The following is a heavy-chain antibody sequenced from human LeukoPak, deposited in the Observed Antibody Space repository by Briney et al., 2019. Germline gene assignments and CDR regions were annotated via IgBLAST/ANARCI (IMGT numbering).Heavy chain of an antibody. CDR1: GFIFSNYA. J-gene: IGHJ4*02. CDR3: AKKSSSTWPTFDY. Sequence: GGSLRLSCAAFGFIFSNYAMSWVRQAPGKGLEWVSAVSGSGGSTYHADSVQGRFTISRDNSKNTLYLQMNSLRAEDTPVYYCAKKSSSTWPTFDYWGQGTLVTVSS. CDR2: VSGSGGST. D-gene: IGHD6-13*01. V-gene: IGHV3-23*01.